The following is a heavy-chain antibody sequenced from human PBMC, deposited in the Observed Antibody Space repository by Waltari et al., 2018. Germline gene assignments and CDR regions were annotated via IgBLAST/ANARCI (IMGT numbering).Heavy chain of an antibody. Sequence: DVQLVESGGGLVKSGGSLRLSCASSGVTLSTFRMTWVRQPPGKGREWVSTISRSGNYIYYADSVKGRFTISRDNAKNSLFLHMNSLRGDDTAVYFCAGDGSSSAFHSWGQGTLVTVSS. D-gene: IGHD6-19*01. V-gene: IGHV3-21*02. CDR2: ISRSGNYI. CDR1: GVTLSTFR. CDR3: AGDGSSSAFHS. J-gene: IGHJ1*01.